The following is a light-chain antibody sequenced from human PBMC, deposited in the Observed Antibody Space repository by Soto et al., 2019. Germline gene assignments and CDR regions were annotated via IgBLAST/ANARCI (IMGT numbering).Light chain of an antibody. CDR1: GSNIGINY. J-gene: IGLJ2*01. CDR3: GTWDSSLNVGI. Sequence: QSVLTQPPSVSAAPGQRVTISCSGSGSNIGINYVAWYQHLPGTAPKLLIYDNSERPSGIPDRFSGSKSGTSATLGIAGLQTGDEADYYCGTWDSSLNVGIFGGGTKLTVL. CDR2: DNS. V-gene: IGLV1-51*01.